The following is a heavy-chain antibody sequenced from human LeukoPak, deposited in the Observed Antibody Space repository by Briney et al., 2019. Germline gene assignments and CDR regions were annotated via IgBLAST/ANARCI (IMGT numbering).Heavy chain of an antibody. Sequence: ASVKVSCKASGYTFTSYDINWVRQATGQGLEWMGLMNPNSGNTGYAQKFQGRVTMTRNTSISTAYMELSSLRSEDTAVFYCARDGVRWELACTFDIWGQGTMVTVSA. D-gene: IGHD4-23*01. J-gene: IGHJ3*02. V-gene: IGHV1-8*01. CDR3: ARDGVRWELACTFDI. CDR2: MNPNSGNT. CDR1: GYTFTSYD.